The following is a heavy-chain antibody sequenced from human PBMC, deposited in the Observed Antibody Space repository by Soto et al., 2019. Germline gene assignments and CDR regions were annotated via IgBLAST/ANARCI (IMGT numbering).Heavy chain of an antibody. CDR2: ISWNSGSI. CDR3: AKDLNYGFYYYYGMDV. Sequence: LRLSCAASGFTFDDYAMHWVRQAPGKGLEWVSGISWNSGSIGYADSVKGRFTISRDNAKNPLYLQMNSLRAEDTALYYCAKDLNYGFYYYYGMDVWGQGTTVTVSS. J-gene: IGHJ6*02. D-gene: IGHD4-17*01. V-gene: IGHV3-9*01. CDR1: GFTFDDYA.